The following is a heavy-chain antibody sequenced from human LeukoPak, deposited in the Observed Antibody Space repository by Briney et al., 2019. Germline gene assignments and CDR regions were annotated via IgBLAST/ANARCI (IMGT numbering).Heavy chain of an antibody. Sequence: PGGSLRLSCAASGLTFSNYDMTWVRQAPGKGLEWVSVISGSGGSTYYADSVKGRFTVSRDNSKNTLYLQMNSLRGEDTALYYCAKFGRSGWSPFYFDYWGQGTLVTVSS. J-gene: IGHJ4*02. V-gene: IGHV3-23*01. CDR2: ISGSGGST. CDR3: AKFGRSGWSPFYFDY. CDR1: GLTFSNYD. D-gene: IGHD6-19*01.